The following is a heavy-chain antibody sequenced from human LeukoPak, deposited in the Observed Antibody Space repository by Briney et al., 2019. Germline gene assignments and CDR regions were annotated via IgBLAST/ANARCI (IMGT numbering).Heavy chain of an antibody. CDR2: ISSYNGNT. D-gene: IGHD3-22*01. Sequence: ASVKVSCKASAYTFTSYGISWVRQAPGQGLEWMGWISSYNGNTNYAQKLQGRVTMTTDTSTSTAYMELRSPRSDDTAVYYCARVAYYYDSSGYLTFDSWGQGTLVTVSS. CDR3: ARVAYYYDSSGYLTFDS. V-gene: IGHV1-18*01. J-gene: IGHJ5*01. CDR1: AYTFTSYG.